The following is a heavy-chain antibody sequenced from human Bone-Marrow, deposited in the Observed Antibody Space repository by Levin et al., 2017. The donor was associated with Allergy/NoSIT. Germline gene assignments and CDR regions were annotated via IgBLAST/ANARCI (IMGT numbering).Heavy chain of an antibody. CDR1: GGSISSSSYY. CDR2: IYYSGST. V-gene: IGHV4-39*01. CDR3: ARRGEERGGYGDY. J-gene: IGHJ4*02. D-gene: IGHD1-1*01. Sequence: SETLSLTCTVSGGSISSSSYYWGWIRQPPGKGLEWIGSIYYSGSTYYNPSLKSRVTISVDTSKNQFSLKLSSVTAADTAVYYCARRGEERGGYGDYWGQGTLVTVSS.